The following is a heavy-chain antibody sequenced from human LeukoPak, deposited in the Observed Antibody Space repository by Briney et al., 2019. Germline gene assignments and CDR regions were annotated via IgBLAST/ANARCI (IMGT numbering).Heavy chain of an antibody. CDR3: ARVDYYYYHMDV. CDR1: GFTLSNFA. CDR2: IKQDGSEK. J-gene: IGHJ6*03. Sequence: GGSLRLSCAASGFTLSNFAMTWVRQAPGKGLEWVANIKQDGSEKYYVDSVKGRFTISRDNAKNSLYLQMNSLRAEDTAVYYCARVDYYYYHMDVWGKGTTVTVSS. V-gene: IGHV3-7*04.